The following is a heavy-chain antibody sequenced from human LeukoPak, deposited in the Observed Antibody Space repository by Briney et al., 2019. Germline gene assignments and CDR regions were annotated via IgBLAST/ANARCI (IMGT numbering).Heavy chain of an antibody. CDR1: GGSISSSSYY. Sequence: PSETLSLTCTVSGGSISSSSYYWGWIRQPPGKGLEWIGSIYYSGSTYYNPSLKSRVTISVDTSKNQFSLKLSSVTAADAAVYYCARGGGYSYGYAGWFDPWGQGTLVTVSS. J-gene: IGHJ5*02. V-gene: IGHV4-39*01. CDR3: ARGGGYSYGYAGWFDP. D-gene: IGHD5-18*01. CDR2: IYYSGST.